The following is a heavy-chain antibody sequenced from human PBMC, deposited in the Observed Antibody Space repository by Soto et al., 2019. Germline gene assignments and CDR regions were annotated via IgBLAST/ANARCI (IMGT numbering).Heavy chain of an antibody. J-gene: IGHJ4*02. V-gene: IGHV6-1*01. CDR1: RDSVSSNSAT. CDR2: TFYRSKWYT. Sequence: SQTLSLTCAISRDSVSSNSATWHWIRQSPSRGLEWLGRTFYRSKWYTDYVLSVKSRMTINPDTSKNQFSLHLNSVTPEDTAVYYCARLIVVPYYFDSWGQGTLVTVSS. CDR3: ARLIVVPYYFDS. D-gene: IGHD3-22*01.